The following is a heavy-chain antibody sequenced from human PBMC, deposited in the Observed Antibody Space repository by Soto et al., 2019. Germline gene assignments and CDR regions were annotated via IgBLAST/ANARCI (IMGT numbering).Heavy chain of an antibody. CDR1: GFMFSNFA. V-gene: IGHV3-23*01. CDR3: AKDSKSVSVSAARVYGMDV. J-gene: IGHJ6*02. D-gene: IGHD2-2*01. Sequence: VGSLRLSCAGSGFMFSNFAMTWVRQAPGKGLEWVSTTRSNGEHTYYADSVKGRFTVSRDNSKNTLFLEMSSLRAEDTAIYYCAKDSKSVSVSAARVYGMDVWGQGTTVTVS. CDR2: TRSNGEHT.